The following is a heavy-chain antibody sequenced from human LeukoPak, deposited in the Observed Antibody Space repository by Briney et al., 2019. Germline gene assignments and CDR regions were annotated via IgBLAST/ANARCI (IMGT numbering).Heavy chain of an antibody. J-gene: IGHJ6*02. Sequence: GGSLRLSCAASGFTFSSYWMSWVRQAPGKGLEWVANIKQDGSEKYYVDSVKGRFTISRDNAKNSLYLQMNSLRAEDTAVYYCARDPLFVAAAVVGYYYGMDVWGQGTTVTVSS. CDR1: GFTFSSYW. CDR2: IKQDGSEK. CDR3: ARDPLFVAAAVVGYYYGMDV. V-gene: IGHV3-7*01. D-gene: IGHD6-13*01.